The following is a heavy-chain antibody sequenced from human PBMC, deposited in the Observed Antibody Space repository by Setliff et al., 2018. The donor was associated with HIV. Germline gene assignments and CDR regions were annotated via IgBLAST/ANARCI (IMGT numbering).Heavy chain of an antibody. D-gene: IGHD3-10*01. Sequence: ASVKVSCKASGYTFTGYYMHWVRQAPGQGLEWMGWINPNSGGTDYAQKFQGRVTMTRDTSISTAYMELSRLTSEDTAVYYCASGKGVRGVIIRGGLDVWGKGTTVTVSS. CDR2: INPNSGGT. CDR3: ASGKGVRGVIIRGGLDV. V-gene: IGHV1-2*02. CDR1: GYTFTGYY. J-gene: IGHJ6*04.